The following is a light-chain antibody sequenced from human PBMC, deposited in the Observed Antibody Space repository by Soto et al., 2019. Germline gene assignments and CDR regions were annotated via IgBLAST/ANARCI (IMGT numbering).Light chain of an antibody. Sequence: QSVLTQPPSVSGTPGQRVTISCSGSRSNIGDNTVNWYQQLPGTAPKLLVYYSNQRPSGVPDRFSGSKSGTSASLAISGLQSEDEADYYCVAWDDSLNGPVFGGGTKLTVL. CDR3: VAWDDSLNGPV. CDR1: RSNIGDNT. CDR2: YSN. J-gene: IGLJ2*01. V-gene: IGLV1-44*01.